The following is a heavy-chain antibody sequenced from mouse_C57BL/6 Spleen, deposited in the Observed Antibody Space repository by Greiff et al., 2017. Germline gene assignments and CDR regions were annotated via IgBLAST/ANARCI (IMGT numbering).Heavy chain of an antibody. V-gene: IGHV1-50*01. CDR1: GYTFTSYW. Sequence: QVHVKQSGAELVKPGASVKLSCKASGYTFTSYWMQWVKQRPGQGLEWIGEIDPSDSYTNYNQKFKGKATLTVDTSSSTAYMQLSSLTSEDSAVYYCARSRTTYAMYYWGQGTSVTVSS. D-gene: IGHD2-12*01. CDR3: ARSRTTYAMYY. J-gene: IGHJ4*01. CDR2: IDPSDSYT.